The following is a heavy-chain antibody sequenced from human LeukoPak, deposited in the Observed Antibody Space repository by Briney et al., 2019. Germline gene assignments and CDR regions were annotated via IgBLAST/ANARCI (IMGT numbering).Heavy chain of an antibody. V-gene: IGHV1-58*01. Sequence: SVKVSCKASGFTFTSSAVQWVRQARGQRLEWIGWIVVGSGNTNYAQKFQERVTITRDMSTSTAYMELSSLRSEDTAVYYCAADLEAYSGSYDYWGQGTLVTASS. CDR2: IVVGSGNT. J-gene: IGHJ4*02. CDR3: AADLEAYSGSYDY. CDR1: GFTFTSSA. D-gene: IGHD1-26*01.